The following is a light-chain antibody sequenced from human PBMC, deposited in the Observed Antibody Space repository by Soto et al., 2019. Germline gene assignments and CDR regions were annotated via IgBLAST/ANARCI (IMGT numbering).Light chain of an antibody. V-gene: IGKV4-1*01. CDR1: QSVLYSSNNVNY. Sequence: DIVMTQSPDSLAVSLGERATINCKSSQSVLYSSNNVNYLAWYQQKPGQPPKLLIYWASTRESGVPDRFSGSGSGTDFTLTISDLQAEDVAVYYCQQCYSTPPTFGQGTRLEIK. CDR3: QQCYSTPPT. CDR2: WAS. J-gene: IGKJ5*01.